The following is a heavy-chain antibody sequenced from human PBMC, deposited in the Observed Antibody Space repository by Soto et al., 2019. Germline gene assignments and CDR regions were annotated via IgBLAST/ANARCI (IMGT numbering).Heavy chain of an antibody. V-gene: IGHV1-18*01. J-gene: IGHJ4*02. CDR3: PTRSPAFDY. Sequence: QVQLVQSGPEVKKPGASVKVSCKTSGYTFTSYGISWVRQAPGQGLEWMGWITTDKGKTTYAQKFQGRVTMTTDPSTSTAYMELRSLRYDDTAVYFCPTRSPAFDYWGQGTLVAVSS. CDR1: GYTFTSYG. CDR2: ITTDKGKT.